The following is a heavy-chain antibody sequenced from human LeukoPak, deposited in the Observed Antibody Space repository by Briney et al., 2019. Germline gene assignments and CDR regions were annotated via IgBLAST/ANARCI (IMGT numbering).Heavy chain of an antibody. V-gene: IGHV3-23*01. CDR3: AEDRCIYEQLVRKGFDA. CDR1: GFTFSSYA. D-gene: IGHD6-6*01. CDR2: ISGSGGST. Sequence: GGSLRLSCAASGFTFSSYAMSWVRQAPGKGLEWVSAISGSGGSTYYADSVKGRFTISRDNSKNTLYLQMNSLRAEDTAVYYCAEDRCIYEQLVRKGFDAWGQGTLVTVSS. J-gene: IGHJ5*02.